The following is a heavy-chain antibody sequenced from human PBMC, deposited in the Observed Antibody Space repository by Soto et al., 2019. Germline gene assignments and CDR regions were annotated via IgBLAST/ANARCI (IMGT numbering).Heavy chain of an antibody. Sequence: QVQLVESGGGVVQPGRSLRLSCAASGFTFSSYAMHWVRQSPGKGLEWVAVISYDGSNKYYADSVKGRFTISRDNSKTLDLQMNSLIAEDTAVYYCVRDTSPYSSGWHNRHFDYWGQGTLVTVSS. CDR3: VRDTSPYSSGWHNRHFDY. J-gene: IGHJ4*02. CDR2: ISYDGSNK. V-gene: IGHV3-30-3*01. D-gene: IGHD6-19*01. CDR1: GFTFSSYA.